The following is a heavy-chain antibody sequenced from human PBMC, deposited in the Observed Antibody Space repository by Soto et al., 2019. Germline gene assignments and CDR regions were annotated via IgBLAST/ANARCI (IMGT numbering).Heavy chain of an antibody. V-gene: IGHV4-59*08. CDR3: ERHGFGPLHGLVDV. Sequence: QVQLQESGPGLVKPSETLSLTCTVSGGSITNYYCSWFRQPPGKGLEWLGYINYAGYSAYNLSLKRRVTLSMDASKTQFSLMLESVTATDTAVYYCERHGFGPLHGLVDVWGPGTTVIVSS. CDR1: GGSITNYY. J-gene: IGHJ6*02. CDR2: INYAGYS. D-gene: IGHD3-10*01.